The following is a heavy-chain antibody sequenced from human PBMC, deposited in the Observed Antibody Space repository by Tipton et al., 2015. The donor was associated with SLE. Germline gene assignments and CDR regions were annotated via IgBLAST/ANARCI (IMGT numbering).Heavy chain of an antibody. CDR1: GFTFSKYW. CDR3: TRSSGSPDY. CDR2: INSDGSST. Sequence: SLRLSCAASGFTFSKYWMHWVRQAPGKGLVWVSRINSDGSSTSYADSVRGRFTISRDNVKNTLYLQMNSLRAEDTAVYYCTRSSGSPDYWGQGTLVTVSS. J-gene: IGHJ4*02. D-gene: IGHD3-10*01. V-gene: IGHV3-74*01.